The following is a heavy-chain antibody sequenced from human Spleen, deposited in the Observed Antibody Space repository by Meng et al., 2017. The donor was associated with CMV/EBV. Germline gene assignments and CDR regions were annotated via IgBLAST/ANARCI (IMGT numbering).Heavy chain of an antibody. V-gene: IGHV4-34*01. D-gene: IGHD6-6*01. Sequence: QVQLQQWGAGLLNPSETLSLTCAVYGGSFSGYYWSWIRQPPGKGLEWIGEINHSGSTNYNPSLKSRVTISVDTSKNQFSLKLSSVTAADTAVYYCARGQLVLGYFDYWGQGTLVTVSS. CDR2: INHSGST. CDR3: ARGQLVLGYFDY. CDR1: GGSFSGYY. J-gene: IGHJ4*02.